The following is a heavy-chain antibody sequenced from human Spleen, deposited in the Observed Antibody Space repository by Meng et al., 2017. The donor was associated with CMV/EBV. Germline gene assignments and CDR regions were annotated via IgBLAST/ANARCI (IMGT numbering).Heavy chain of an antibody. Sequence: ASVKVSCKASGYNFTGYYIHWVRQAPGQGLEWMGWINPNSGGTNYAQRFQGRVTMTGDTSITTASMELSRLKSDDTAVYFCATGSVVEGNAYWGQGTLVTVSS. CDR2: INPNSGGT. CDR3: ATGSVVEGNAY. V-gene: IGHV1-2*02. CDR1: GYNFTGYY. J-gene: IGHJ4*02. D-gene: IGHD2-15*01.